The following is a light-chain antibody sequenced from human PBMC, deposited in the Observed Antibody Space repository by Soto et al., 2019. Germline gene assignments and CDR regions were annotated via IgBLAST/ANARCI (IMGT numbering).Light chain of an antibody. J-gene: IGKJ1*01. CDR3: QQYYSYPRK. V-gene: IGKV1-8*01. CDR2: AAS. CDR1: QGISSY. Sequence: AILMTQSPSSFSASTGDRVTITCRASQGISSYLAWYQQKPGKAPKLLIYAASTLQSGVPSRFSGSGSGTDFTLTISCLQSEDFATYYCQQYYSYPRKFGQGTKVDIK.